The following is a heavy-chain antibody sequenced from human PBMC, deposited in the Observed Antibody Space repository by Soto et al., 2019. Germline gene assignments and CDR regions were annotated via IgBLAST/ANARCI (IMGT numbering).Heavy chain of an antibody. CDR2: IIPILGIA. CDR1: GGTFSSYT. J-gene: IGHJ4*02. CDR3: ARSTVTDFDY. D-gene: IGHD4-17*01. V-gene: IGHV1-69*02. Sequence: QVQLVQSGAEVKKPGSSVKVSCKASGGTFSSYTISWVRQAPGQGLEWMGRIIPILGIANYAQKFQGRVXIXXDKSTSTAYMELSSLRSEDTAVYYCARSTVTDFDYWGQGTLVTVSS.